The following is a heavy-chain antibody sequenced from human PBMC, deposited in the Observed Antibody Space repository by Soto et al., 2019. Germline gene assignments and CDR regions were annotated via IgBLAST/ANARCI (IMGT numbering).Heavy chain of an antibody. V-gene: IGHV4-59*12. J-gene: IGHJ5*02. Sequence: SETLSLTCTVSGGSISSYYWSWIRQPPGKGLEWIEYIYYSGSTNYNPSLKSRVTISVDTSKNQFSLKLSSVTAADTAVYYCARRGSLLRGVIIPNDIFDPWGQGTQVTVSS. CDR1: GGSISSYY. D-gene: IGHD3-10*01. CDR3: ARRGSLLRGVIIPNDIFDP. CDR2: IYYSGST.